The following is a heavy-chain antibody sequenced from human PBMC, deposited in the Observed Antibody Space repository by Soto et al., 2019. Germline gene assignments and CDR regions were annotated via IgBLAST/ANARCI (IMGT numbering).Heavy chain of an antibody. Sequence: QLQLQESGSGLVKPSQTLSLTCAGSGGSISSGGYSWSWIRQPPGKGLEWIGYIYHSWSTYYNPSLKSRVTIAVDRSKNQFSLKLSSVAAADTAVYYCAAGGGLPRYCWGQGTLVTVSS. D-gene: IGHD5-12*01. CDR3: AAGGGLPRYC. CDR1: GGSISSGGYS. CDR2: IYHSWST. J-gene: IGHJ4*02. V-gene: IGHV4-30-2*01.